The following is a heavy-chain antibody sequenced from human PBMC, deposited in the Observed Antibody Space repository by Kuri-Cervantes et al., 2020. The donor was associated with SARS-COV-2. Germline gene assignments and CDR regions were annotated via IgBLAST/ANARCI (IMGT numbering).Heavy chain of an antibody. V-gene: IGHV4-59*01. Sequence: SETLSLTCTVSGGSISSYYWSWIRQPPGKGLEWIGYIYYSGSTNYNPSLKSRVTISVDTSKNQFSLKLSSVTAADTAVYYCARSAFLGEEMDSWGQGTLVTVSS. D-gene: IGHD3-16*01. J-gene: IGHJ5*01. CDR1: GGSISSYY. CDR2: IYYSGST. CDR3: ARSAFLGEEMDS.